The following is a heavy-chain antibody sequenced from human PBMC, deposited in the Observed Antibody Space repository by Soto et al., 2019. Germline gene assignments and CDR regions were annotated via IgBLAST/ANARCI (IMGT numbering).Heavy chain of an antibody. CDR1: GFTFSSYW. D-gene: IGHD2-15*01. J-gene: IGHJ1*01. Sequence: GGSLRLSCAASGFTFSSYWMSWVRQAPGKGLEWVANIKQDGSEKYYVDSVKGRFTISRDNAKNSLYLQMNSLRAEDTAVYYCARPYCSGGSCYSEYFQHWGQGTLVTVSS. CDR3: ARPYCSGGSCYSEYFQH. V-gene: IGHV3-7*03. CDR2: IKQDGSEK.